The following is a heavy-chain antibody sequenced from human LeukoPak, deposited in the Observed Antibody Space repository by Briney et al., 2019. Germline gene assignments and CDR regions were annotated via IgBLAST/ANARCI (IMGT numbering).Heavy chain of an antibody. CDR2: INSDGSST. J-gene: IGHJ3*02. D-gene: IGHD2-15*01. CDR3: ARRGAATGAFDI. V-gene: IGHV3-74*01. Sequence: GGPLRLSCAASGFTFSNYWMHWVRQAPGKGLVWVSRINSDGSSTNYADSVKGRFTISRDNAKNTLYLQMNSLRAEDTAVYYCARRGAATGAFDIWGQGTMVAVSS. CDR1: GFTFSNYW.